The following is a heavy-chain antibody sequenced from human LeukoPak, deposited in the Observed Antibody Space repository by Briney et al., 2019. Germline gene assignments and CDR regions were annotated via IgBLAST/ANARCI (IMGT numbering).Heavy chain of an antibody. CDR1: GFTFSSYA. V-gene: IGHV3-23*01. Sequence: GGSLRLSCAASGFTFSSYALTWVRQAPGKGLEWVSAISGSSDSTLLADSVKGRFTISRDNSKNTLYLQMNSLRAEDTAVYYCAKGYSGSYYGWFDPWGQGTLVTVSS. D-gene: IGHD1-26*01. CDR2: ISGSSDST. CDR3: AKGYSGSYYGWFDP. J-gene: IGHJ5*02.